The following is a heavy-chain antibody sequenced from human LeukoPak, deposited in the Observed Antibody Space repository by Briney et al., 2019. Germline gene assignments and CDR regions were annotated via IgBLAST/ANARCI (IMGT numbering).Heavy chain of an antibody. CDR2: IYYSGST. J-gene: IGHJ6*02. CDR3: ARDKGKYSSSWYGVDGMDV. V-gene: IGHV4-39*07. Sequence: SETLSLTCTVSGGSISSSSYYWGWIRQPPGKGLEWIGSIYYSGSTYYNPSLKSRVTISVDTSKNQFSLKLSSVTAADTAVYYCARDKGKYSSSWYGVDGMDVWGQGTLVTVSS. D-gene: IGHD6-13*01. CDR1: GGSISSSSYY.